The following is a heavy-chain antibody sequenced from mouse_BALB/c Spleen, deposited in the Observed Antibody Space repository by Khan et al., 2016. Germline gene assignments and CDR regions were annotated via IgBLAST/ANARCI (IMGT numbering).Heavy chain of an antibody. Sequence: EVKLPFSLLFFFPPSLSMKLSCVASGFTFSNYWMNWVRQSPEKGIVWVAEIRLKSDDYVTHSAESVKGRFTISRDDSKSSVYLQMNNLRAEDTGIYYCWILLWGQGTTLTVSS. J-gene: IGHJ2*01. CDR1: GFTFSNYW. CDR2: IRLKSDDYVT. V-gene: IGHV6-6*02. CDR3: WILL.